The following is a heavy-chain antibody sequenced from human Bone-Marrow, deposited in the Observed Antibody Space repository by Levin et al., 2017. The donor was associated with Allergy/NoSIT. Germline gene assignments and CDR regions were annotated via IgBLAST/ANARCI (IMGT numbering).Heavy chain of an antibody. CDR2: IWYDGSNK. J-gene: IGHJ4*02. V-gene: IGHV3-33*01. CDR1: GFTFSSYG. CDR3: ARFRYNGKLRKGPLDY. D-gene: IGHD1-26*01. Sequence: GGSLRLSCTASGFTFSSYGMHWVRQAPGKGLEGVAVIWYDGSNKNYADSVGGRFTVSRDNSRDTLYLQMNNLRADDTAVDYCARFRYNGKLRKGPLDYWGQGTLVTVSS.